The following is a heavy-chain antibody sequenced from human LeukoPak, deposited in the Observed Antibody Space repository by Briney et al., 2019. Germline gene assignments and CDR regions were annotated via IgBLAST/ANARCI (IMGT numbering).Heavy chain of an antibody. V-gene: IGHV4-59*12. Sequence: KPSETLSLTCTVSGDSISSFYWTWIRQPPGKGLEWIGYIYYSGSTNYNPSLKSRVTMSVDTSKNQFSLKLNSVTAADTAVYYCARGYCTITSCYSFDSWGQGALVTVSS. CDR2: IYYSGST. CDR3: ARGYCTITSCYSFDS. D-gene: IGHD2-2*02. J-gene: IGHJ4*02. CDR1: GDSISSFY.